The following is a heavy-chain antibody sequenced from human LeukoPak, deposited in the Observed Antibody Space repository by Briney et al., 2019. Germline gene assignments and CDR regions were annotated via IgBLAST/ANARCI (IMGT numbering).Heavy chain of an antibody. V-gene: IGHV3-64*01. CDR3: AGGSNHWFDP. CDR1: GFTFSSYV. CDR2: ISSNGDST. D-gene: IGHD1-14*01. Sequence: QPGGSLRLSCAASGFTFSSYVMHWVRQAPGKGLEYISVISSNGDSTYYANSVKGRFTISRDNSKNTLFLQMGSLRADDMAVYYCAGGSNHWFDPWGQGTLVPVSS. J-gene: IGHJ5*02.